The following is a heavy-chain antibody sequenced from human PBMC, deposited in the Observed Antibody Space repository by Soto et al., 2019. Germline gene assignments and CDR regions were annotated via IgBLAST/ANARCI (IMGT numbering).Heavy chain of an antibody. CDR2: ISYDGSNK. J-gene: IGHJ3*02. Sequence: QVQLVESGGGVVQPGRSLRLSCAASGFTFSSYGMHWVRQAPGKGLEWVAVISYDGSNKYYADSVKGRFTISRDNSKNSLYREMNGLRAEDTAVYYCAKDLGGRQYQLLGVLGYSFDICGQGTMVTVAS. CDR3: AKDLGGRQYQLLGVLGYSFDI. CDR1: GFTFSSYG. D-gene: IGHD2-2*01. V-gene: IGHV3-30*18.